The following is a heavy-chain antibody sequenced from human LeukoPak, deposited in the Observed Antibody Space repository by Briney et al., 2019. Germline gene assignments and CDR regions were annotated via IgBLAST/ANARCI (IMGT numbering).Heavy chain of an antibody. CDR2: IYYSGST. CDR3: ARDSTTHTYYDYVWGSYRYWDAFDI. Sequence: SETLSLTCTVSGGSISIYYWSWTRQPPGKALEWIGYIYYSGSTNYNPSLKSRVTISVDTSKNQFSLKLGSVTAADTAVYYCARDSTTHTYYDYVWGSYRYWDAFDIWGQGTMVTVSS. J-gene: IGHJ3*02. CDR1: GGSISIYY. D-gene: IGHD3-16*02. V-gene: IGHV4-59*01.